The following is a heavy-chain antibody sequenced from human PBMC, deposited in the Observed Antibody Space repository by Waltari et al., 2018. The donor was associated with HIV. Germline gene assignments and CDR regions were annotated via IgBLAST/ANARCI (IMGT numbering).Heavy chain of an antibody. D-gene: IGHD6-19*01. Sequence: EVQLVESGGGLVQQGRSLRLYCTASGFHFGYYAMSWFPHAPGKGLEWVGFIRSKAYGGTTEYAASVKGRFTISRDDSKSIAYLQMNSLKTEDTAVYYCTRDRGPFSSGPGGYWGQGTLVTVSS. V-gene: IGHV3-49*03. CDR3: TRDRGPFSSGPGGY. J-gene: IGHJ4*02. CDR2: IRSKAYGGTT. CDR1: GFHFGYYA.